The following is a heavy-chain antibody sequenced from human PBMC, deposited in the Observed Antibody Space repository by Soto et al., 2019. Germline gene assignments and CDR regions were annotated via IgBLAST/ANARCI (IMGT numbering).Heavy chain of an antibody. V-gene: IGHV4-31*03. CDR3: ARSHHFYGSGTYFDC. Sequence: QVQLQESGPGLVKPSQTLSLTCTVSGGSISSGGYYWSWIRQHPGKGLEWIGYIYYSGSTYYNPSLKSRVTISVDTSKNQFSLRLSSVTAADTAVYYCARSHHFYGSGTYFDCWGQGTLVPVSS. CDR2: IYYSGST. D-gene: IGHD3-10*01. J-gene: IGHJ4*02. CDR1: GGSISSGGYY.